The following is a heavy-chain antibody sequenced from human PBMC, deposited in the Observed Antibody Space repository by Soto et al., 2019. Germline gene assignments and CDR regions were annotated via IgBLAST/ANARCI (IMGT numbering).Heavy chain of an antibody. CDR3: ASPREGYCSSTSCYYHY. V-gene: IGHV3-21*01. Sequence: GGSLRLSCAASGFTFSSYSMNWVRQAPGKGLEWVSSISSSSSYIYYADSVKGRFTISRDNAKNSLYLQMNSLRAEDTAVYYCASPREGYCSSTSCYYHYWGQGTLVTVSS. CDR1: GFTFSSYS. CDR2: ISSSSSYI. D-gene: IGHD2-2*01. J-gene: IGHJ4*02.